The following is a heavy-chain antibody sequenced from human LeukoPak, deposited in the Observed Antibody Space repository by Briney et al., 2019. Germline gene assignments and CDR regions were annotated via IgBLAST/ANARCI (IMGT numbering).Heavy chain of an antibody. J-gene: IGHJ4*02. D-gene: IGHD3-22*01. CDR3: ASARGDSSGYYGGSFDY. V-gene: IGHV3-7*01. Sequence: GGSLRLSCAASGFTFSSYWMSWVRQAPGRGREWGANIKQDGSEKYYVDSVKGRFTISRDNAKNSLYLQMNSLRAEDTAVYYCASARGDSSGYYGGSFDYWGQGTLVTVSS. CDR2: IKQDGSEK. CDR1: GFTFSSYW.